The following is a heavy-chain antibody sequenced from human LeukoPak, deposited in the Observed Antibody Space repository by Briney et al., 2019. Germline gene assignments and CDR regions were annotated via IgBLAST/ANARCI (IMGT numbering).Heavy chain of an antibody. D-gene: IGHD2-21*01. CDR2: ISAYNGNT. CDR1: GYTFTSYG. Sequence: ASVKVSCKASGYTFTSYGISWVRQAPGQGLEWMGWISAYNGNTAYAQKLRGRVTMTTDTSTSTPYMELRSLRSDDTAVYFCAREVMGDGDRYYIDYWGQGTLVTVSS. V-gene: IGHV1-18*01. CDR3: AREVMGDGDRYYIDY. J-gene: IGHJ4*02.